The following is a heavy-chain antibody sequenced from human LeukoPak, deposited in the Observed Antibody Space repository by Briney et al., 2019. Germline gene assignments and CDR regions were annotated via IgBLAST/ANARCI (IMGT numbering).Heavy chain of an antibody. CDR1: GGSISSYY. CDR2: IYYSGST. CDR3: ARDLMQGAFDI. J-gene: IGHJ3*02. V-gene: IGHV4-59*12. Sequence: SETLSLTCTVSGGSISSYYWSWLRQPPGKGLEWIGYIYYSGSTNYNPSLKSRVTISVDTSKNQFSLKLSSVTAADTAVYYCARDLMQGAFDIWGQGTMVTASS.